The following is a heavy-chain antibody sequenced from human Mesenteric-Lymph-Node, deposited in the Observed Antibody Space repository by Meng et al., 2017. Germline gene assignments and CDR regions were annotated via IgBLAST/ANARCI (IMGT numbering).Heavy chain of an antibody. J-gene: IGHJ4*02. CDR2: INSDGSST. V-gene: IGHV3-74*01. CDR1: GFTFSTYW. CDR3: AKSGVES. Sequence: GESLKISCAASGFTFSTYWMNWVRQVPGKGLVWVSRINSDGSSTSYADSVKGRFTISRDNAKNSLYLQMNSLRDEDTAVYYCAKSGVESWGQGTLVTVSS.